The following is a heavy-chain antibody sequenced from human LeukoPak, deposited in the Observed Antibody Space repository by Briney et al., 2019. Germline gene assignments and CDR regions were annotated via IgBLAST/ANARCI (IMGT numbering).Heavy chain of an antibody. J-gene: IGHJ4*02. Sequence: SETLSLTCTVSGGSISSSSYYWGWIRQPPGKGLEWFGSIYYSGSTYYNPSLKSRVTISVDTSKNRFSLKLSSVTAADTAVYYCARWYYYGSGWAFDYWGQGTLVTVSS. CDR3: ARWYYYGSGWAFDY. V-gene: IGHV4-39*07. CDR2: IYYSGST. CDR1: GGSISSSSYY. D-gene: IGHD3-10*01.